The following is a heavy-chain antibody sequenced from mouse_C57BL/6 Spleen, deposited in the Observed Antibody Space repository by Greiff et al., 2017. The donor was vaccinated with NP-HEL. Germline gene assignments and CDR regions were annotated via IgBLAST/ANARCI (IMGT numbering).Heavy chain of an antibody. Sequence: EVQRVESGGGLVKPGGSLKLSCAASGFTFSDYGMHWVRQAPEKGLEWVAYISSGSSTIYYADTVKGRFTISRDNAKNTLFLQMTSLRSEDTAMYYCARGRIYDGYYDYYAMDYWGQGTSVTVSS. CDR2: ISSGSSTI. D-gene: IGHD2-3*01. J-gene: IGHJ4*01. CDR3: ARGRIYDGYYDYYAMDY. V-gene: IGHV5-17*01. CDR1: GFTFSDYG.